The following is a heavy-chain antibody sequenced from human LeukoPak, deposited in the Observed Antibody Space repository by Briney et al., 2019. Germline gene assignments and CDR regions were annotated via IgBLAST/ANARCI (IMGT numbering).Heavy chain of an antibody. CDR1: GGSISSSSCY. D-gene: IGHD3-3*01. J-gene: IGHJ4*02. CDR2: IYYSGST. V-gene: IGHV4-39*01. CDR3: AKLFDFSID. Sequence: PSETLSLTCTVSGGSISSSSCYWGWIRQPPGKGLEWIGSIYYSGSTYYSLSLKSRVTISVDTSKNQFSLKLSSVTAADTAVYYCAKLFDFSIDWGQGTLVTVSS.